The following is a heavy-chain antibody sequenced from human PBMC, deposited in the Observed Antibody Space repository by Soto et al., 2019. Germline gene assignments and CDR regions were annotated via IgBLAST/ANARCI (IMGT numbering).Heavy chain of an antibody. CDR3: ASSFNDILTGPLFDY. CDR2: IDPSDSYT. J-gene: IGHJ4*02. D-gene: IGHD3-9*01. CDR1: GYSFTSYW. Sequence: EVQLVQSGAEVKKPGESLRISCKGSGYSFTSYWISWVRQMPGKGLEWMGRIDPSDSYTNYSPSFQGHVTISADKSISTAYLQWSSLKASDTAMYYCASSFNDILTGPLFDYWGQGTLVTVSS. V-gene: IGHV5-10-1*03.